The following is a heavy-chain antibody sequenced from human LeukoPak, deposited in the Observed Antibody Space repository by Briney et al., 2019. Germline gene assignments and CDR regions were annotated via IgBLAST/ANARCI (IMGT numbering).Heavy chain of an antibody. V-gene: IGHV4-30-2*01. D-gene: IGHD3-10*01. CDR1: GGSISSGGYS. Sequence: SQTLSLTCAVSGGSISSGGYSWSWIRQPPGKGLEWIGYIYHSGSTYYNPSLKGRVTISVDRSKNQFSLKLSSVTAADTAVYYCASYGSGSYYYGFDPWGQGTLVTVSS. J-gene: IGHJ5*02. CDR2: IYHSGST. CDR3: ASYGSGSYYYGFDP.